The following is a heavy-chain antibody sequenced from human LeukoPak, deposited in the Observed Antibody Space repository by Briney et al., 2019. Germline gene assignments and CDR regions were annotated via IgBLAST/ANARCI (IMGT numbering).Heavy chain of an antibody. D-gene: IGHD7-27*01. Sequence: ASVKVSCKASGYTFTSYDINWARQATGQGLEWMGWMNPNSGNTGYAQKFQGRVTMTRNTSISTAYMELSSLRSEDTAVYYCAREWAGDAYYYYYGMDVWGQGTTVTVSS. CDR2: MNPNSGNT. CDR1: GYTFTSYD. V-gene: IGHV1-8*01. J-gene: IGHJ6*02. CDR3: AREWAGDAYYYYYGMDV.